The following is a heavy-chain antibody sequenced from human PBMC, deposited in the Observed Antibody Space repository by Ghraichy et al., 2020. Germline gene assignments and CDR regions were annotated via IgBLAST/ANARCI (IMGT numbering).Heavy chain of an antibody. CDR3: VRHAFGAVAAAYFDS. CDR1: GDSIGSIVYY. V-gene: IGHV4-39*01. CDR2: VYYSGTT. Sequence: SETLSLTCDVSGDSIGSIVYYWGWVRQPPGRGLEWIGTVYYSGTTYYNPSLKSRVTISGDMAKNQFSLSLSSVTAADTALYYCVRHAFGAVAAAYFDSWGHGTLVTVSS. D-gene: IGHD6-19*01. J-gene: IGHJ4*01.